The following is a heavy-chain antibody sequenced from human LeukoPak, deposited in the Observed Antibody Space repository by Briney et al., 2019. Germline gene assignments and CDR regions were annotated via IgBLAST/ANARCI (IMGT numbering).Heavy chain of an antibody. CDR3: ARDRGSSVGNSLYYYYYMDV. D-gene: IGHD3-10*01. CDR2: IIPIFGTT. CDR1: GGTFSSYA. Sequence: GASVKVSCKASGGTFSSYAISWVRQAPGQGLEWMGGIIPIFGTTSYAQKFQGRVTMTRDMSTSTVYMELSSLRSEDTAVYYCARDRGSSVGNSLYYYYYMDVWGKGTTVTVSS. V-gene: IGHV1-69*05. J-gene: IGHJ6*03.